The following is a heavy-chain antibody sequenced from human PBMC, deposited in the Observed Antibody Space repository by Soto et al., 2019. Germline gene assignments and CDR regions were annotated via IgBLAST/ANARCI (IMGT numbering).Heavy chain of an antibody. CDR3: AREVWFGESYYYGMDV. D-gene: IGHD3-10*01. V-gene: IGHV4-31*03. Sequence: SETLSLTCSVSGDSINGGGYHWSWIRQHPGKGLEWIGYIYYTGSTYYNPSLKSRVTISVDTSKNQFSLKLSSVTAADTAVYYCAREVWFGESYYYGMDVWGQGATVTVSS. J-gene: IGHJ6*02. CDR1: GDSINGGGYH. CDR2: IYYTGST.